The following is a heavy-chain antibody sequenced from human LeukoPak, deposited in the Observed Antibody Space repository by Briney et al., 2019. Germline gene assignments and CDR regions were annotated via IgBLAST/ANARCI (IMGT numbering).Heavy chain of an antibody. CDR2: IIPIFGTA. Sequence: SVKVSCKASGGTFSSYAISWVRQAPGQGLEWMGGIIPIFGTANYAQKFQGRVTITADESTSTAYMELSSLRSEDTAVYYCAREGCSGGSCYSWGQGTLVTVSP. CDR3: AREGCSGGSCYS. CDR1: GGTFSSYA. J-gene: IGHJ4*02. V-gene: IGHV1-69*13. D-gene: IGHD2-15*01.